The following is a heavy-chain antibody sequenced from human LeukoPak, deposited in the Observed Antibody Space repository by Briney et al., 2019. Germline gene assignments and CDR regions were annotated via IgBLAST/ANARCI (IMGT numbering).Heavy chain of an antibody. CDR1: GYTFTDYY. D-gene: IGHD3-16*01. V-gene: IGHV1-2*02. CDR2: INPNSGGT. J-gene: IGHJ4*02. CDR3: ARSYGLGGNYFDY. Sequence: ASVKVSCKASGYTFTDYYMHWVRQAPGQGLEWMGWINPNSGGTNYAQKFQGRVTMTRDTSISTAYMELSRLRSDDTAVYYCARSYGLGGNYFDYWGQRTLVTVSS.